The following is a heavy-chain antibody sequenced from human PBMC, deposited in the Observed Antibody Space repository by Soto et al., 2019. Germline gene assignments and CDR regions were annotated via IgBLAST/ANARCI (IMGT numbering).Heavy chain of an antibody. J-gene: IGHJ4*02. CDR3: ARGGLRFLEWLFGFDY. V-gene: IGHV1-46*01. CDR1: GYTFTSYY. D-gene: IGHD3-3*01. Sequence: GASVKVSSKASGYTFTSYYMHWVRQAPGQGLEWMGIINPSGGSTSYAQKFQGRVTMTRDTSTSTVYMELSNLRSEDTAVYYCARGGLRFLEWLFGFDYWGQGTLVTAPQ. CDR2: INPSGGST.